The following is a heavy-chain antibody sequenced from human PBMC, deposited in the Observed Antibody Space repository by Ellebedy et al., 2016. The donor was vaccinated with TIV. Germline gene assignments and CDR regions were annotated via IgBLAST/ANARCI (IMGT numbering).Heavy chain of an antibody. CDR2: ISSNGVTT. J-gene: IGHJ5*02. CDR3: VKAWHSSSWYSNWFDP. Sequence: GGSLRLSCSVSGFTFSSYAMHWVRQAPGKGLQSVSAISSNGVTTDYADSVEGRFTISRDNSKNTLYRQMRSLRPEDTAVYYCVKAWHSSSWYSNWFDPWGQGTLVIVSS. D-gene: IGHD6-13*01. CDR1: GFTFSSYA. V-gene: IGHV3-64D*09.